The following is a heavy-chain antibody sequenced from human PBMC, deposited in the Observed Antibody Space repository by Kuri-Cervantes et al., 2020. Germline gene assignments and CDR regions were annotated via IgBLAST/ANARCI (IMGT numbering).Heavy chain of an antibody. CDR2: TYYRSKWYN. V-gene: IGHV6-1*01. CDR1: GDSVSSNSAA. CDR3: ARELAYSGSYYSDYYYGMDV. Sequence: SCAISGDSVSSNSAAWNWIRQSPSRGLEWLGRTYYRSKWYNDYAVSVKSRITINPDTSKNQFSLQLNSVTPEDTAVYYCARELAYSGSYYSDYYYGMDVWGQGTTVTVSS. D-gene: IGHD1-26*01. J-gene: IGHJ6*02.